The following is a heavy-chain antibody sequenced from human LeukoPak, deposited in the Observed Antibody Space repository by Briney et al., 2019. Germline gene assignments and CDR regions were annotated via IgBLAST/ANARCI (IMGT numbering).Heavy chain of an antibody. V-gene: IGHV4-59*01. CDR3: ARVRCSSTSCAAKDAFDI. CDR1: GGSISNYY. J-gene: IGHJ3*02. Sequence: SETLSLTCTVSGGSISNYYWSWIRQPPGKGLEWIGYIYYSGTTNYNPSLKSRVIILVDTSKNQFSLRLSSVTAADTAIYYCARVRCSSTSCAAKDAFDIWGQGTMVTVSS. CDR2: IYYSGTT. D-gene: IGHD2-2*01.